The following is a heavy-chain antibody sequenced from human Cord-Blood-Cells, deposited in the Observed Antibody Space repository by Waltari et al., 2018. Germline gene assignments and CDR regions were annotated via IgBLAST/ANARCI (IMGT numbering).Heavy chain of an antibody. CDR3: ARVSRGDWSLNWFDP. V-gene: IGHV1-69*01. CDR2: SIPILGTA. CDR1: GGTFSSYA. D-gene: IGHD3-9*01. Sequence: QVQLVQSGAEVKKPGSSVKVSCKASGGTFSSYAISWVRQAPGQGLEWMGGSIPILGTANDAQKFQGRVTITADESARTAYMELSSRRSEDTAVYYCARVSRGDWSLNWFDPWGQGTLVTVSS. J-gene: IGHJ5*02.